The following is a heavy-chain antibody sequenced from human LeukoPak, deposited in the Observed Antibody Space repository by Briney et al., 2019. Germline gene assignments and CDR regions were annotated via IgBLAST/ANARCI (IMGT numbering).Heavy chain of an antibody. J-gene: IGHJ3*02. V-gene: IGHV4-31*03. CDR2: IYYSGST. D-gene: IGHD5-24*01. Sequence: SQTLSLTCTVSGGSISSGGYYWSWIRQHPGKGLEWIGYIYYSGSTYYNPSLKSRVTISVDTSKNQFSLKLSSVTAAGTAVYYCARDNGYNPPNSAFDIWGQGTMVTVSS. CDR1: GGSISSGGYY. CDR3: ARDNGYNPPNSAFDI.